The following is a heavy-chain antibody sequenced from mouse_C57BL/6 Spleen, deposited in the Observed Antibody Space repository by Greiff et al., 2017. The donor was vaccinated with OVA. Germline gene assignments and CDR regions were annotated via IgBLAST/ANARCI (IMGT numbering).Heavy chain of an antibody. CDR1: GFTFSDYY. CDR2: ISNGGGNT. D-gene: IGHD1-1*02. V-gene: IGHV5-12*01. Sequence: EVMLEESGGGLVQPGGSLKLSCAASGFTFSDYYMYWVRQTPGKRLEWVAYISNGGGNTYYPDTVKGRFTITRAKANNTLYLQLSRLKSEDTAMYYCARRVVYGDFDDWGQGTTVTVSS. J-gene: IGHJ2*01. CDR3: ARRVVYGDFDD.